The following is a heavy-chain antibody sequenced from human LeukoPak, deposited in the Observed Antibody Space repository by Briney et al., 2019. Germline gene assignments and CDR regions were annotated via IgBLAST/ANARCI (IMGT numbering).Heavy chain of an antibody. D-gene: IGHD6-13*01. CDR3: ARARLDRGYSSRSYYMDV. CDR2: MNPNSGNT. V-gene: IGHV1-8*03. J-gene: IGHJ6*03. Sequence: ASVKVTFKASGYTFTSYDINWVRQAKGQGLELMGWMNPNSGNTDYAQKFQGRGTITRNTSISTAYMELSSLRSEDTAVYYCARARLDRGYSSRSYYMDVWGKGTTVTVSS. CDR1: GYTFTSYD.